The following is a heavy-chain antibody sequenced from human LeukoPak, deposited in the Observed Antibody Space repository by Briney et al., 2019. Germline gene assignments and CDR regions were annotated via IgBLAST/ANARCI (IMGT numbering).Heavy chain of an antibody. CDR2: IIPILGIA. CDR1: GGTFSSYA. CDR3: ARVGGIAAVQAYFDY. Sequence: SVKVSCKASGGTFSSYAISWVRQAPGQGLEWMGRIIPILGIANYAQKFQGRVTITADKSTRTAYMELSSLRSEDTAVYYCARVGGIAAVQAYFDYWGQGTLVTVSS. D-gene: IGHD6-13*01. V-gene: IGHV1-69*04. J-gene: IGHJ4*02.